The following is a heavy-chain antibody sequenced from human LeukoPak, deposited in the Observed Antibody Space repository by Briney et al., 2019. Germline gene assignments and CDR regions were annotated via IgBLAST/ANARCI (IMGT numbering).Heavy chain of an antibody. D-gene: IGHD3-10*01. Sequence: GGSLRLSCAASGFTFDDYAMHWVRQAPGKGLEWVSGISWNSGSIGYADSVKGRFTISRDNAKNSLYLQMNSLRAEDTAVYYCARVGSHSGSLSLIKRNYYYYYYMDVWGKGTTVTISS. CDR3: ARVGSHSGSLSLIKRNYYYYYYMDV. CDR1: GFTFDDYA. V-gene: IGHV3-9*01. J-gene: IGHJ6*03. CDR2: ISWNSGSI.